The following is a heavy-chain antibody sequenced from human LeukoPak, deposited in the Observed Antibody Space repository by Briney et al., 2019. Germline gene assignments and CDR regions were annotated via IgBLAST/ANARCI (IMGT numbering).Heavy chain of an antibody. V-gene: IGHV3-30*18. CDR1: GFTFSSYG. CDR3: AKGDSITMIAGAFDI. J-gene: IGHJ3*02. CDR2: ISYDGSNK. Sequence: GRSLRLSCAASGFTFSSYGMHWVRQAPGKGLEWVAVISYDGSNKYYADSVKGRFTISRDNSKNTLYLQMNSLRAEDTAVYYCAKGDSITMIAGAFDIWGQGTMVTVPS. D-gene: IGHD3-22*01.